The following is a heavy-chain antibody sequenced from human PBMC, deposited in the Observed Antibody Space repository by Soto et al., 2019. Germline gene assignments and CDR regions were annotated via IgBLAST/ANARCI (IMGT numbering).Heavy chain of an antibody. CDR1: GGSISSSSYF. Sequence: QLQLQESGPGLVKPSETLSLTCTVSGGSISSSSYFWGWIRQPPGKGLEWIGTIYYSGTTYYNPSFKSRVTIPVDTSKNQFSLKLSSVTAADTAVYYCARHQASSWDRNFDYWGQGSLVTVSS. CDR2: IYYSGTT. V-gene: IGHV4-39*01. CDR3: ARHQASSWDRNFDY. D-gene: IGHD6-13*01. J-gene: IGHJ4*02.